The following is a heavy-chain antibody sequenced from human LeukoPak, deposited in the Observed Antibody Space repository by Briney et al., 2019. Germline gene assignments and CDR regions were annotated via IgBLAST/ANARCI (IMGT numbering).Heavy chain of an antibody. CDR1: GFTFSNYG. J-gene: IGHJ4*02. Sequence: GGSLRLSCAASGFTFSNYGIHWVRQAPGKGLEWVALIWYDGSNKYYADSVKGRFTISRDNSKNTVYLQMNSLRAEDTAVYYCAKGYYADYFFDFWGQGTLVTVSS. CDR3: AKGYYADYFFDF. CDR2: IWYDGSNK. V-gene: IGHV3-33*06. D-gene: IGHD4-17*01.